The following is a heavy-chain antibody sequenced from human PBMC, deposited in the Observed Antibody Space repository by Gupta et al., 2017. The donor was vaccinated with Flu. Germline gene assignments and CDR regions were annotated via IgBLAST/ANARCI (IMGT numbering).Heavy chain of an antibody. CDR2: IPHSGYTT. Sequence: QVQLVESGGGLVKPGGSLRLSCVASGFTFRNYYRGWIRQAPGKGLEWVSYIPHSGYTTYYAASVRGRFTVSRDNARNSLYLRTDSRRAEDTAVYYCARARSDAYDIWGQGTMVIVSS. CDR3: ARARSDAYDI. D-gene: IGHD3-10*01. J-gene: IGHJ3*02. V-gene: IGHV3-11*01. CDR1: GFTFRNYY.